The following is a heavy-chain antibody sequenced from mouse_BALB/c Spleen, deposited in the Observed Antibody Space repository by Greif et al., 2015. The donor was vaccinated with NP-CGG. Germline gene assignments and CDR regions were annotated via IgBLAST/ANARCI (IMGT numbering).Heavy chain of an antibody. CDR2: IDPANGNT. V-gene: IGHV14-3*02. D-gene: IGHD1-2*01. CDR1: GFNIKDTY. Sequence: EVQLQQSGAELVKPGASVKLSCTASGFNIKDTYMHWVKQRPEQGLEWIGRIDPANGNTKYDPKFQGKATITADTSSNTAYLQLSSLTSEDTAVYYCARGVRQPRYFDVWGAGTTVTVSS. J-gene: IGHJ1*01. CDR3: ARGVRQPRYFDV.